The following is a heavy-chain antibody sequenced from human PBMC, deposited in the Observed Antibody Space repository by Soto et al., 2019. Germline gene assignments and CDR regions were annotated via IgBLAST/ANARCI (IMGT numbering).Heavy chain of an antibody. J-gene: IGHJ6*02. CDR1: GGSFSYYY. V-gene: IGHV4-34*01. CDR3: ARGTPFGHYAMDV. D-gene: IGHD3-3*01. CDR2: INHGGST. Sequence: SATLSLTCAVYGGSFSYYYLSWIRQPPGKGLDWIGEINHGGSTNYNPSLKRRVTISVDTSKNQFSLKLSSVTAADTALYYCARGTPFGHYAMDVWGQGTTVTVSS.